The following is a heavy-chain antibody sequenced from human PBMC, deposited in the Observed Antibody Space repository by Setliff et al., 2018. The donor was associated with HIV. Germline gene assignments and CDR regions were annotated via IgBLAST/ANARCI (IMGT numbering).Heavy chain of an antibody. D-gene: IGHD1-26*01. CDR3: AREGNSGHGGQIEFDY. Sequence: GASVKVSCKASGGTFRSRAFNWVRQAPGQGPEWMGGIIPMFGTANYAQKFQGRVTITADESTSTVYMELSSLRSDDTALYYCAREGNSGHGGQIEFDYWGQGTLVTVSS. V-gene: IGHV1-69*13. J-gene: IGHJ4*02. CDR1: GGTFRSRA. CDR2: IIPMFGTA.